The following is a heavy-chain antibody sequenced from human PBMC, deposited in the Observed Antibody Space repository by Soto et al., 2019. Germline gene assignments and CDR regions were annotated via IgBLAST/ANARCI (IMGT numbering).Heavy chain of an antibody. Sequence: EVQLVQSGAEVKKPGESLKISCEGSGYSFTNYWIAWVRQMPGKGLEWMGIIYPGDSDTRYNPSFQGQVTNSVDRSISTAYLQWSSLEASDTAMYYCARRFLTNGTFDYWGQGTLVTVSS. V-gene: IGHV5-51*01. CDR1: GYSFTNYW. D-gene: IGHD2-8*01. J-gene: IGHJ4*02. CDR3: ARRFLTNGTFDY. CDR2: IYPGDSDT.